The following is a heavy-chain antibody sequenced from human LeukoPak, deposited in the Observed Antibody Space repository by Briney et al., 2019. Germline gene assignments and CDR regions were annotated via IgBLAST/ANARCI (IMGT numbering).Heavy chain of an antibody. CDR3: AGREHIAYCGGDCYSPLDY. J-gene: IGHJ4*02. CDR1: GFIFSSYE. V-gene: IGHV3-48*03. Sequence: GGSLRLSCAASGFIFSSYEMNWVRQAPGKGLEWASYISSSGSTIYYADSVKGRFTISRDNAKNSLYLQMNSLRAEDTAVYYCAGREHIAYCGGDCYSPLDYWGQGTLVTVSS. CDR2: ISSSGSTI. D-gene: IGHD2-21*02.